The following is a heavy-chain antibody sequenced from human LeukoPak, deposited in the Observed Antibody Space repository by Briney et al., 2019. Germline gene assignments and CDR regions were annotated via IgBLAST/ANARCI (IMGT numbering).Heavy chain of an antibody. V-gene: IGHV1-3*01. CDR1: GYTFTSYA. Sequence: AASVKVSCKASGYTFTSYAMHWVRQAPGQRLEWMGWINAGNGNTKYSQKFQGRVTITRDTSASTAYMELSSLRSEDTAVYYCARDSGSYYFDYWGQGTLVTVSS. D-gene: IGHD1-26*01. CDR3: ARDSGSYYFDY. J-gene: IGHJ4*02. CDR2: INAGNGNT.